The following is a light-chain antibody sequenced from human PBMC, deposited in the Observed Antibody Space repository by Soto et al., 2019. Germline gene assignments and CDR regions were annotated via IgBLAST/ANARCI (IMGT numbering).Light chain of an antibody. V-gene: IGKV1D-12*01. CDR1: QGISSC. Sequence: DIQLTQSPSSLSESLGERVTLTCRASQGISSCLAWYQQKPGKAPKLLIYAASSWPSGVPSRFSGSGSGTDFTLTISSLQPEDFATYYCQQANSLPLTFGRGTKVEIK. CDR3: QQANSLPLT. J-gene: IGKJ4*01. CDR2: AAS.